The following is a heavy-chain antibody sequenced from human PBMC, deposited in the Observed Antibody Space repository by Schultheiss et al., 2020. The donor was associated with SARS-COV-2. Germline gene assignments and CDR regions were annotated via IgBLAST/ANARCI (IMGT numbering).Heavy chain of an antibody. V-gene: IGHV4-59*01. Sequence: SETLSLTCTVSGGSISSYYWSWIRQPPGKGLEWIGYIYYSGSTNYNPSLKSRVTISVDTSKNQFSLKLSSVTAADTAVYYCARDGGWLQFAAVDYWGQGTLVTVSS. CDR3: ARDGGWLQFAAVDY. CDR1: GGSISSYY. CDR2: IYYSGST. J-gene: IGHJ4*02. D-gene: IGHD5-24*01.